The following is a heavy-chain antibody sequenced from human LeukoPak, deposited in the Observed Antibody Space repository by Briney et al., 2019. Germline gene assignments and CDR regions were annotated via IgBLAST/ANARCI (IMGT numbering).Heavy chain of an antibody. CDR1: GFTFSSYA. J-gene: IGHJ4*02. V-gene: IGHV3-23*01. CDR2: ISGSGGST. CDR3: ARLETYYYDSSGFD. D-gene: IGHD3-22*01. Sequence: GGSLRLSCAASGFTFSSYAMSWVRQAPGKGLEWVSAISGSGGSTYYADSVKGRFTISRDNSKNTLYLQMNSLRAEDTAVYYCARLETYYYDSSGFDWGQGTLVTVSS.